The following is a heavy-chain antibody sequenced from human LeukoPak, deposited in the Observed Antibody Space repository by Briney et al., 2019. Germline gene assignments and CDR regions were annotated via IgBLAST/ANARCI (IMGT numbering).Heavy chain of an antibody. CDR2: ISYDGSNE. CDR3: AKGGNDFYYYGLDV. V-gene: IGHV3-30*18. CDR1: GFTFRSYG. Sequence: GGSLRLSCAASGFTFRSYGMHWVRQAPGRGLEWVAVISYDGSNEYYVDPVKGRFNISRDNSKNTLYLQMHSLRVEDTARYYCAKGGNDFYYYGLDVWGQGTTVTVSS. J-gene: IGHJ6*02. D-gene: IGHD1-1*01.